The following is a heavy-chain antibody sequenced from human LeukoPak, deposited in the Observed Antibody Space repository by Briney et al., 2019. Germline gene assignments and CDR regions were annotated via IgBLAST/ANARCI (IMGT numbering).Heavy chain of an antibody. Sequence: PGTSLRLSCAASGFTFSSHWMTWVRQAPGKGLEWVANINQDGSERYYVDSVKGRFTISRDNAKNSLYLQMNSLRAEDTAVYYCARDSGYSSSFAFDIXGQGXXVTVS. CDR3: ARDSGYSSSFAFDI. CDR2: INQDGSER. V-gene: IGHV3-7*01. CDR1: GFTFSSHW. J-gene: IGHJ3*02. D-gene: IGHD6-13*01.